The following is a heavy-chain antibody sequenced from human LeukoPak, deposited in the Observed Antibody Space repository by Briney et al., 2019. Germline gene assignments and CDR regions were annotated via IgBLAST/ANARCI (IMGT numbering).Heavy chain of an antibody. J-gene: IGHJ6*03. D-gene: IGHD4-11*01. CDR1: GYSVNISYY. CDR3: ARHAVAYSNPDNKYYYMDV. CDR2: IYHSGDT. V-gene: IGHV4-38-2*01. Sequence: SETLSLTCAVSGYSVNISYYWGWIRQPPGKGLEWIGNIYHSGDTYYNPSLRSRVAMSVDTSKNQFSLRLSSVTAADTARYYCARHAVAYSNPDNKYYYMDVWGKGTTVTVSS.